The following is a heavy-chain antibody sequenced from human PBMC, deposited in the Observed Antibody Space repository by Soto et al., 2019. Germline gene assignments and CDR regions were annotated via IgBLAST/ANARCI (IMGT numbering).Heavy chain of an antibody. J-gene: IGHJ4*02. CDR2: INPSGGST. V-gene: IGHV1-46*01. Sequence: ASVKVSCKASGYTFTNYYIHWVRQAPGQGLEWMGIINPSGGSTWSAQKFQDRVTVTRDTSTSTVYMEVNSLRSADTAVYYCARGGPEMATIGSFDYWGQGTQVTVSS. CDR3: ARGGPEMATIGSFDY. D-gene: IGHD5-12*01. CDR1: GYTFTNYY.